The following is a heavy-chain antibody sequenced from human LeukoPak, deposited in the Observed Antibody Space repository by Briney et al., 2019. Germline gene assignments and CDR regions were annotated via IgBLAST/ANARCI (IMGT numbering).Heavy chain of an antibody. D-gene: IGHD2/OR15-2a*01. V-gene: IGHV3-23*01. CDR2: ISGDSRYI. CDR1: GFTFSSYT. CDR3: AAGNKGHYYYGMDV. Sequence: GGSLRLSCAASGFTFSSYTINWVRQAPGKGLEWVSAISGDSRYIYYADSVKGRLTISRDNSKNTLYLQMNSLRAEDTALYYCAAGNKGHYYYGMDVWGQGTTVTVSS. J-gene: IGHJ6*02.